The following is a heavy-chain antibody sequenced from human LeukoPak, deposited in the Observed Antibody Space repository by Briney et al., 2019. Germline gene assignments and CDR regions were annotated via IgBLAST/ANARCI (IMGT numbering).Heavy chain of an antibody. CDR3: ARGLMELGSSST. Sequence: GGSLRLSCAASGFTFSNYNMNWVRQAPGKGLEWVSSISSSSSDIYYVDSVKGRFTISRDNAKDSLYLQMNSLRAEDTAVYYCARGLMELGSSSTWGQGTLVTVSS. D-gene: IGHD7-27*01. CDR1: GFTFSNYN. V-gene: IGHV3-21*01. CDR2: ISSSSSDI. J-gene: IGHJ5*02.